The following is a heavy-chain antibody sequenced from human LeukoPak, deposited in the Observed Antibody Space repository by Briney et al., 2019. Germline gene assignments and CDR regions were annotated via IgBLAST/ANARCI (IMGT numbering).Heavy chain of an antibody. J-gene: IGHJ6*02. CDR2: IYSGGTT. CDR3: ARVGLVRGDYYYGMDV. V-gene: IGHV3-66*01. Sequence: GGSLRLSCAASGFTVSSNYMSWVRQAPGKGLEWVSIIYSGGTTHYADSVKGRFIISRDNSKNTLYLQMNSLRAEDTAVYYCARVGLVRGDYYYGMDVWGQGTTVTVSS. D-gene: IGHD6-6*01. CDR1: GFTVSSNY.